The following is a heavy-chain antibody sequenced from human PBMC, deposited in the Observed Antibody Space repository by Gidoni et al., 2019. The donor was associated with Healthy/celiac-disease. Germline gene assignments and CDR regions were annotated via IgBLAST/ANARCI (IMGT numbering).Heavy chain of an antibody. J-gene: IGHJ6*02. V-gene: IGHV4-34*01. CDR1: GGCFSGYY. D-gene: IGHD6-13*01. Sequence: QVQLQQGGAGLWKPSETLSLTCAVYGGCFSGYYWRWIRQPPGKGLEWIGEINHSGSTNCNPSLKSLVTISVDTSKHQFSLKLSSVTAADTAVYYCARPYSSSWYQGGMDVWGQGTTVTVSS. CDR3: ARPYSSSWYQGGMDV. CDR2: INHSGST.